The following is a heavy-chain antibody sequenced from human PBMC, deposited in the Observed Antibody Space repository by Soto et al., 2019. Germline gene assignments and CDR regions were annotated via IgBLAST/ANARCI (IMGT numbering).Heavy chain of an antibody. V-gene: IGHV3-30-3*01. Sequence: QVQLVESGGGVVQPGRSLRLSCAASGFTFSCYAMHWVRQAPGKGLEWVAVISYDGSNKYYADSVKGRFTISRDNSKNTLYLQMNSLRAEDTAVYYCARDHTNYGMDVWGQGTTVTVSS. CDR3: ARDHTNYGMDV. CDR2: ISYDGSNK. CDR1: GFTFSCYA. J-gene: IGHJ6*02.